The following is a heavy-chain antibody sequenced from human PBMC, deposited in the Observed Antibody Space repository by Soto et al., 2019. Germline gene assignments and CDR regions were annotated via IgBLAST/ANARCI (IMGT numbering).Heavy chain of an antibody. CDR2: IYSSGSR. CDR3: ARKEVAYDLTYYDFWRGHQMDV. V-gene: IGHV3-53*01. Sequence: GGSLRLSCAASGFTVSSNYMSWVRQAPGKGLEWVSVIYSSGSRYYADSVKGRFTISRYNSKNTLYLQMNSLRAEDTAVYYCARKEVAYDLTYYDFWRGHQMDVWGQGTMVTVSS. D-gene: IGHD3-3*01. CDR1: GFTVSSNY. J-gene: IGHJ6*02.